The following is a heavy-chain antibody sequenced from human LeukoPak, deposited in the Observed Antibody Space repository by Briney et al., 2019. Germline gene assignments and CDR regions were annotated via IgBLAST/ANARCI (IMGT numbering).Heavy chain of an antibody. Sequence: GGSLRLSCAASGFTFSSYAMSWVRQAPGKGLEWVSPISGSGGSTYYADSVKGRFTISRDNSKNTLYLQMNSLRAEDTAVYYCAKDTELIAAAGSFDYWGQGTLVTVSS. V-gene: IGHV3-23*01. D-gene: IGHD6-13*01. CDR3: AKDTELIAAAGSFDY. CDR1: GFTFSSYA. J-gene: IGHJ4*02. CDR2: ISGSGGST.